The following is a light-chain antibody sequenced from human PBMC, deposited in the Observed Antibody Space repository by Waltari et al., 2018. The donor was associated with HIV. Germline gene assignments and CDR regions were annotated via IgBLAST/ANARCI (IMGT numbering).Light chain of an antibody. CDR1: QGISTS. CDR2: RAS. V-gene: IGKV1-12*01. J-gene: IGKJ4*01. Sequence: IQMTQSPSSLSASVGDRVTMTCRATQGISTSVAWYQQKPGEAPHLVIFRASGLQSGVPSRFSGSGSGTEFTLTIQELQPEDSATYYCQQTADFPLTFGGGTKVEI. CDR3: QQTADFPLT.